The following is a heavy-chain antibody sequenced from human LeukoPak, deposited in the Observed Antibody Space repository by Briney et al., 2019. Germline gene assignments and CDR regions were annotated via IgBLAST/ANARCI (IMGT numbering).Heavy chain of an antibody. CDR2: IWFDGSNK. CDR3: ARLAAVVHYGMDV. CDR1: GFTFSNYD. Sequence: PGRSLRLSCAASGFTFSNYDMHWVRQAPGKGLEWVAVIWFDGSNKFYADSVKGRFTISRDNSKNTLYLQMNSLRAEDTAVYYCARLAAVVHYGMDVWGQGTTVTVSS. J-gene: IGHJ6*02. V-gene: IGHV3-33*01. D-gene: IGHD6-13*01.